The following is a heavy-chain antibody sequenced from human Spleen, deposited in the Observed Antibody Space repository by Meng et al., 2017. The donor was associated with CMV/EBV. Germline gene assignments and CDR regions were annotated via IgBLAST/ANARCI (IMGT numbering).Heavy chain of an antibody. D-gene: IGHD2-2*01. CDR2: IYYSGST. CDR3: ARHVQDIVVVPAALNWFDP. V-gene: IGHV4-39*01. Sequence: SETLSLTCTVSGGSISSSSYYWGWIRQPPGKGLEWIGSIYYSGSTYYNPSLKSRVTISVDTSKNQFSLKLSSVTAADTAVYYCARHVQDIVVVPAALNWFDPWGQGTLVTVSS. J-gene: IGHJ5*02. CDR1: GGSISSSSYY.